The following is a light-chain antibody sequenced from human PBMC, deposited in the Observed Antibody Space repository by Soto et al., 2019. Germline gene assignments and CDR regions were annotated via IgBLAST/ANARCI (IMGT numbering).Light chain of an antibody. CDR1: QSVSNNY. J-gene: IGKJ1*01. CDR3: QHYSLYSPWT. V-gene: IGKV3-20*01. CDR2: GAS. Sequence: EIVLSQSPGSLSLSPGERATLYCRATQSVSNNYLAWYQQKPGQAPRLLIYGASNRATGIPDRFSGSGSGTEFTLTISSLQPDDSATYYCQHYSLYSPWTFGQGTKVDIK.